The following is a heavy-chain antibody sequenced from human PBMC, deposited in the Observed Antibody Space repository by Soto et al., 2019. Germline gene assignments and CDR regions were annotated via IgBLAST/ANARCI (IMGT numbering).Heavy chain of an antibody. J-gene: IGHJ4*02. D-gene: IGHD2-2*02. CDR3: ASRRLPYRYYFDY. CDR2: INHSGST. CDR1: GGSFSGYY. Sequence: SETLSLTCAVYGGSFSGYYWSWIRQPPGKGLEWIGEINHSGSTNYNPSLKSRVTISVDTSKNQFSLKLSSVTAADTAVYYCASRRLPYRYYFDYWGQGTLVTVSS. V-gene: IGHV4-34*01.